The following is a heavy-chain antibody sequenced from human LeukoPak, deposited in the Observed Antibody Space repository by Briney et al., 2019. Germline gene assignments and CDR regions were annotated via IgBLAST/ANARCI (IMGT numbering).Heavy chain of an antibody. J-gene: IGHJ4*02. Sequence: SETLSLTCTVSGGSISSGSYYWSWIRQPAGKGLEWIGRIYTSGSTNYNPSLKSRVTISVDTSKNQFSLKLSSVTAADTAVYYCARDLRVGATQYYFDYWGQGTLVTVSS. CDR3: ARDLRVGATQYYFDY. CDR1: GGSISSGSYY. V-gene: IGHV4-61*02. D-gene: IGHD1-26*01. CDR2: IYTSGST.